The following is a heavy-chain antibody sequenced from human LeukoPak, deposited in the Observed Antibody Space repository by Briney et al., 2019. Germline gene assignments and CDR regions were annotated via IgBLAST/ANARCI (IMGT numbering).Heavy chain of an antibody. Sequence: PGRSLRLSCAASGFTFSSYGMHWVRQAPGKGLEWVAVISYDGSNKYYADSVKGRFTISRDNSKNTLYLQMNSLRAEDTAVYYCAKDPQLAVAVYGDGMDVWGQGTTVTVSS. CDR3: AKDPQLAVAVYGDGMDV. CDR1: GFTFSSYG. J-gene: IGHJ6*02. V-gene: IGHV3-30*18. D-gene: IGHD6-19*01. CDR2: ISYDGSNK.